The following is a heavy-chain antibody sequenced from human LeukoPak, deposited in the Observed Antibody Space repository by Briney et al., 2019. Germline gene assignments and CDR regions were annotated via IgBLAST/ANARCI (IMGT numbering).Heavy chain of an antibody. V-gene: IGHV4-59*11. CDR2: ISYIGTT. CDR1: GDSFSSHY. D-gene: IGHD4-17*01. J-gene: IGHJ3*02. CDR3: ARVLVTVTKGFDI. Sequence: SETLSLTCAVSGDSFSSHYWTWIRQPPGRGLEWIGYISYIGTTNYNPSLKNRVTISIDTSKNQFSLKLSSVTTADTAVYYCARVLVTVTKGFDIWGLGTMVSVSS.